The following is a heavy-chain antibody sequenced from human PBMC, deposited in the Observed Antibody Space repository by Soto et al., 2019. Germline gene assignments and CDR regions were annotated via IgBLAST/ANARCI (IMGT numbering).Heavy chain of an antibody. CDR2: INHSGST. CDR3: ARAPKQWLVLGGFDY. Sequence: SETLSLTCAVYGGSFSGYYWSWIRQPPGKGLEWIGEINHSGSTNYNPSLKSRVTISVDTSKSQFSLKLSSVTAADTAVYYCARAPKQWLVLGGFDYWGQGTLVTVS. CDR1: GGSFSGYY. D-gene: IGHD6-19*01. J-gene: IGHJ4*02. V-gene: IGHV4-34*01.